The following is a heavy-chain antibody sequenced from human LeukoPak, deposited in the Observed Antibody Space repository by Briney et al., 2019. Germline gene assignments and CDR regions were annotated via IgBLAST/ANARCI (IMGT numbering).Heavy chain of an antibody. V-gene: IGHV3-23*01. Sequence: GGSLRLSCVGAGFTFSKYAMTWVRQAPGKGLGWVSGISGSGDRTYYADSVKGRFTISRDNSKNTLYLQMNTLTDDDSAVYYCAKDRIPVAGRQDIWDYWGQGTLVTVSS. J-gene: IGHJ4*02. D-gene: IGHD6-19*01. CDR3: AKDRIPVAGRQDIWDY. CDR2: ISGSGDRT. CDR1: GFTFSKYA.